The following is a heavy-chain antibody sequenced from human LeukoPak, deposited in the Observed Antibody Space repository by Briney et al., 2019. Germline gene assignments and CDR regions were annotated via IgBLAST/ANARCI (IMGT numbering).Heavy chain of an antibody. V-gene: IGHV3-74*01. CDR1: GFTFSNYW. D-gene: IGHD6-19*01. CDR3: ARVPYSSGWYHAFDI. J-gene: IGHJ3*02. Sequence: GGSLRLSCAASGFTFSNYWMHWVRQAPGKGLVWVSRTNGDGKTTNYADSVKGRFTISRDNAKNTLYLSMDSLRVEDTAVYYCARVPYSSGWYHAFDIWGQGTMVTVSS. CDR2: TNGDGKTT.